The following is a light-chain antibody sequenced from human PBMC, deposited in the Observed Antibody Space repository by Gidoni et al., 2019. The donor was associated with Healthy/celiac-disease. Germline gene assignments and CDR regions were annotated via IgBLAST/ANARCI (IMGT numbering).Light chain of an antibody. J-gene: IGLJ1*01. CDR1: RSNIGSNT. CDR3: AAWDDSLNASYV. Sequence: QSVLTHPPSASGTPRQRVTISCSGSRSNIGSNTVTWYQQPPGTAPKVLIYSNNQRPSGVPDRFSGSKSGTSASLAISGLQSEDEADYDCAAWDDSLNASYVFGTGTKVTVL. V-gene: IGLV1-44*01. CDR2: SNN.